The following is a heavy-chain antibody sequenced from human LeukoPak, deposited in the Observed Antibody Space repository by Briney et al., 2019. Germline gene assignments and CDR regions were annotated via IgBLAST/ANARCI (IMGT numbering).Heavy chain of an antibody. Sequence: PSETLSLTCTVSGGSISSYYWSWIRQPPGKGLEWIGYIYYSGSTNYNPSLKSRVTISVDTSKNQFSLKLSSVTAADTAAYYCARFVVVTAIRGYFQHWGQGTLVTVSS. CDR2: IYYSGST. V-gene: IGHV4-59*01. J-gene: IGHJ1*01. CDR1: GGSISSYY. CDR3: ARFVVVTAIRGYFQH. D-gene: IGHD2-21*02.